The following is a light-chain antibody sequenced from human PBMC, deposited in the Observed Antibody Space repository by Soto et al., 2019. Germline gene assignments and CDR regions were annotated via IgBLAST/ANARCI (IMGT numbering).Light chain of an antibody. CDR3: SSFTTSGTLL. J-gene: IGLJ2*01. CDR1: SSDIGSYVY. V-gene: IGLV2-14*01. Sequence: QSALTQPASVFGSPGQSITISCTGTSSDIGSYVYVSWYQQHPGKAPKLILYEVNNRPSGVSNRFSGSKSGNTASLTISGLQAEDEADYFCSSFTTSGTLLFGGGTKLTVL. CDR2: EVN.